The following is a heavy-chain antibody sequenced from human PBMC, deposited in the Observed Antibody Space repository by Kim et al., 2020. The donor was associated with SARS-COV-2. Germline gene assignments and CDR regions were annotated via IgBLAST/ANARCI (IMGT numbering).Heavy chain of an antibody. Sequence: SETLSLTCTVSGGSLSRYLLTWIRQPPGKGLEWIGHIYYTGSTDYSPSLRSRVTMSVDTSKNQFSLNLSSVTAADTAAYFCARNNGDSTGNRYYSDGMDV. J-gene: IGHJ6*01. CDR3: ARNNGDSTGNRYYSDGMDV. V-gene: IGHV4-59*13. D-gene: IGHD3-10*01. CDR1: GGSLSRYL. CDR2: IYYTGST.